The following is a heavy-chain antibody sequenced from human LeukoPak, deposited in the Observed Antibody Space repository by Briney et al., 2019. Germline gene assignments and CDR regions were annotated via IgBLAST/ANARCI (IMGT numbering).Heavy chain of an antibody. Sequence: ASVKVSCKTSGYTFLRYEINWGRQAPGQGLEWMGWMNPNSGNTGYAQKFQGRVTITRNTSITTAYMELSSLRSEDTAVYFCARGPKWSGSYYYFDFWGQGTLVTVSS. CDR3: ARGPKWSGSYYYFDF. J-gene: IGHJ4*02. V-gene: IGHV1-8*03. D-gene: IGHD1-26*01. CDR2: MNPNSGNT. CDR1: GYTFLRYE.